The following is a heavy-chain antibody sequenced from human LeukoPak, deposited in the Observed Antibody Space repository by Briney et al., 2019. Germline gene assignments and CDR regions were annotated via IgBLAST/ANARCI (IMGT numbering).Heavy chain of an antibody. D-gene: IGHD6-19*01. Sequence: GSLRLSCAASGLTFSRYGIHWVRQAPGKGLVWVAVIWYDGSNKYYADSVKGRFTISRDNSKNTLYLQMNSLRAEDTAVYYCASIAVAGFDYWGQGTLVTVSS. CDR1: GLTFSRYG. CDR2: IWYDGSNK. CDR3: ASIAVAGFDY. V-gene: IGHV3-33*01. J-gene: IGHJ4*02.